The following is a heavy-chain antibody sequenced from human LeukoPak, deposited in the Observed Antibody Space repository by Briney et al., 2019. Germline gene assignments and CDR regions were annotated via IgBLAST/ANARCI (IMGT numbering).Heavy chain of an antibody. J-gene: IGHJ6*04. V-gene: IGHV3-48*03. Sequence: GGSLRLSCAASGFTFSSYEMNWGRQAPGRGLEGVSYISSSGSTIYYADSVKGRFTISRDNDKNSLYLQMNSLRAEDTAVYYCAELGITMIGGVWGKGTTVTISS. CDR3: AELGITMIGGV. D-gene: IGHD3-10*02. CDR1: GFTFSSYE. CDR2: ISSSGSTI.